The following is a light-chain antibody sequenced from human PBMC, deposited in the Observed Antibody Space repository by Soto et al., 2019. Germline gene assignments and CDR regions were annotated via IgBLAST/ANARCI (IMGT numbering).Light chain of an antibody. CDR3: RQDYNYPRT. CDR1: QGIRND. CDR2: AGS. J-gene: IGKJ1*01. Sequence: AIQMTQSPSSLSASVGDTVTITCRASQGIRNDLGWYQEKPGKAPKLMIYAGSSLQVGVPSRFSRSGSGTDFTLTITSLQPEDFATYYCRQDYNYPRTFGQGTKVEIK. V-gene: IGKV1-6*01.